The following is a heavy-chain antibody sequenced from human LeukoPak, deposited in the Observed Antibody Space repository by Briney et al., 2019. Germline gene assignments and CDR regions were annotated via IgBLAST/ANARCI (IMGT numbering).Heavy chain of an antibody. CDR2: IYTSGST. J-gene: IGHJ3*02. CDR1: GGSISSGSYY. V-gene: IGHV4-61*02. CDR3: ASSSRSREPLLYDAFDI. Sequence: PSETLSLTCTVSGGSISSGSYYWSWIRQPAGKGLEWIGRIYTSGSTNYNPSLKSRVTISVDTSKNQFSLKLSSVTAADTAVYYCASSSRSREPLLYDAFDIWGQGTMVTVSS. D-gene: IGHD1-14*01.